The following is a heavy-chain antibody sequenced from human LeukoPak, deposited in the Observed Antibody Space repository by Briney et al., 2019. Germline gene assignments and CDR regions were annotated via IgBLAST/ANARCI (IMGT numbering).Heavy chain of an antibody. CDR1: GYSISSGYY. J-gene: IGHJ5*02. CDR3: ARGFTLFDP. Sequence: SETLSLTCTVSGYSISSGYYWGWIRQPPGKGLEWIGNIYHSGSTYYNPSLKSRVTISIDTSKNQFSLKLSSVTAADTALYYCARGFTLFDPWGQGTLVTVSS. V-gene: IGHV4-38-2*02. D-gene: IGHD2/OR15-2a*01. CDR2: IYHSGST.